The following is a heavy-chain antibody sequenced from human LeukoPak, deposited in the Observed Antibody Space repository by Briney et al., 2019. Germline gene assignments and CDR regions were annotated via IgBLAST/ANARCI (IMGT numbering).Heavy chain of an antibody. CDR2: INHSGST. J-gene: IGHJ4*02. V-gene: IGHV4-34*01. CDR1: GGSFSGYY. D-gene: IGHD6-13*01. Sequence: SETLSLTCAVYGGSFSGYYWSWIRQPPGKGLEWIGEINHSGSTNYNPSLKSRVTISVDTSKNQFSLKLSSVTAGDTAVYYCARGPGSSWYRINYFDYWGQGTLVTVSS. CDR3: ARGPGSSWYRINYFDY.